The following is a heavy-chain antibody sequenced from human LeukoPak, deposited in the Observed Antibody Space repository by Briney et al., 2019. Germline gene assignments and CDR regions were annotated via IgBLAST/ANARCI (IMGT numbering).Heavy chain of an antibody. Sequence: PSETLSLTCTVSGYSISSGFYWGWIRQPPGKGLECIGSTYHSGSTYYNPSLKSRVTISVDTSKNQFSLNLSSVTAADTAMYYCARAVGTSRNFFDYWGQGTLVTVSS. CDR1: GYSISSGFY. CDR3: ARAVGTSRNFFDY. D-gene: IGHD4-23*01. V-gene: IGHV4-38-2*02. CDR2: TYHSGST. J-gene: IGHJ4*02.